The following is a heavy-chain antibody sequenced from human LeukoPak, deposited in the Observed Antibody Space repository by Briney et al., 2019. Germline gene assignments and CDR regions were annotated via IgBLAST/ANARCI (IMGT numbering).Heavy chain of an antibody. CDR2: ISNSGDST. Sequence: GSLRLSCAASGFTFSSYAMSWVRQAPGKGLEWVSSISNSGDSTYYADSVKGRFTISRDNSENTVYLQMNSLRADDTAVYYCANNWNMDCWGQGTLVIVSS. J-gene: IGHJ4*02. CDR3: ANNWNMDC. D-gene: IGHD1-1*01. CDR1: GFTFSSYA. V-gene: IGHV3-23*01.